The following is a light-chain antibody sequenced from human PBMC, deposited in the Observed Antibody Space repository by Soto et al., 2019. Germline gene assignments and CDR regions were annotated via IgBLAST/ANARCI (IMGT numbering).Light chain of an antibody. CDR2: GAS. J-gene: IGKJ1*01. V-gene: IGKV1-39*01. Sequence: DIQMTQSPSSLSASVGDRVTITCRASQSISRHLNWYQQKPGKAPILLIFGASTLQSGVPTSFSGSGSGTDFTLTISSLQPEDFDTYYCQQSYSTPRTFGQGTKVDIK. CDR1: QSISRH. CDR3: QQSYSTPRT.